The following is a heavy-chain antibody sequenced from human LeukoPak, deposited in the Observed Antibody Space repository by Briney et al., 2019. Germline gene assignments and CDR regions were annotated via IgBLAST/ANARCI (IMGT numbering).Heavy chain of an antibody. CDR2: IYYSGST. V-gene: IGHV4-39*01. Sequence: SETLSLTCTVSGGSIGSSSYYWGWIRQPPGKGLEWIGSIYYSGSTYYNPSLKSRVTISVDTSKNQFSLKLSSVNAADKAVYYCASAGGSSGYYGDCWGPGTMVTVSS. J-gene: IGHJ4*02. CDR3: ASAGGSSGYYGDC. D-gene: IGHD3-22*01. CDR1: GGSIGSSSYY.